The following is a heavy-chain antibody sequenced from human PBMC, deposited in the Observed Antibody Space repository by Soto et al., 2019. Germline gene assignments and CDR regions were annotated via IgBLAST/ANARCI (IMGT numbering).Heavy chain of an antibody. J-gene: IGHJ4*02. CDR3: ARHPGPLVSSGYYYEYYFDY. V-gene: IGHV5-51*01. Sequence: XESLKISCKGSGYSFTSYWISWVRQMPGKGLEWMGIIYPGDSDTRYSPSFQGQVTISADKSISTAYLQWSSLKASDTAMYYCARHPGPLVSSGYYYEYYFDYWGQGTLVTVSS. D-gene: IGHD3-22*01. CDR2: IYPGDSDT. CDR1: GYSFTSYW.